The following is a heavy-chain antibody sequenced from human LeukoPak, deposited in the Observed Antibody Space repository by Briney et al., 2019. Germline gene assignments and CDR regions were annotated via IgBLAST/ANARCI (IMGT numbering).Heavy chain of an antibody. J-gene: IGHJ4*02. D-gene: IGHD5-24*01. CDR3: ASRGEMANREIYFDY. V-gene: IGHV1-69*04. Sequence: SVKVSCKASGGTFSSYAISWVRQAPGQGLEWMGRIIPIFGIANCAQKFQGRVTITADKSTSTAYMELSSLRSEDTAVYYCASRGEMANREIYFDYWGQGTLVTVSS. CDR1: GGTFSSYA. CDR2: IIPIFGIA.